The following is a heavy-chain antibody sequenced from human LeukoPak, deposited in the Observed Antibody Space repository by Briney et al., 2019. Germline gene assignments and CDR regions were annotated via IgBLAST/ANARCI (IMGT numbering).Heavy chain of an antibody. CDR2: ISHDGSNT. J-gene: IGHJ4*02. Sequence: GGSLRLSCAASGFTFSRSAVHWVRQAPGEGLEWVAVISHDGSNTDYTDSVKGRFTISRDNSKNTLYLQMNSLRAEDTAVYYCARIPGGSGSQYDYWGQGTLVIVSS. CDR3: ARIPGGSGSQYDY. V-gene: IGHV3-30*03. D-gene: IGHD3-10*01. CDR1: GFTFSRSA.